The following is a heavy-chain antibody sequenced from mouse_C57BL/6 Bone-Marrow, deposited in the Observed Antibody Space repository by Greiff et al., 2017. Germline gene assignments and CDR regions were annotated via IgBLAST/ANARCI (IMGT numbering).Heavy chain of an antibody. CDR2: IDPNSGGT. J-gene: IGHJ3*01. CDR3: ARERVYSKAFAY. V-gene: IGHV1-72*01. CDR1: GYTFTSYW. Sequence: VQLQQPGAELVKPGASVKLSCKASGYTFTSYWMHWVKQRPGRGLEWIGRIDPNSGGTKYNEKFKSKATLTVDKPSSTAYMQLSSLTSEDSAAYYCARERVYSKAFAYWGQGTLVTVSA. D-gene: IGHD2-5*01.